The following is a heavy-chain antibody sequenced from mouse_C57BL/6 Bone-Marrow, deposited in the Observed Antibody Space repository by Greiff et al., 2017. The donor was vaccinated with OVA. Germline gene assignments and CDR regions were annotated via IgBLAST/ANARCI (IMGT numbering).Heavy chain of an antibody. D-gene: IGHD1-2*01. CDR3: ARDRLRPPYYYAMDY. CDR2: ISDGGSYT. CDR1: GFTFSSYA. Sequence: EVHLVESGGGLVKPGGSLKLSCAASGFTFSSYAMSWVRQTPEKRLEWVATISDGGSYTYYPDNVKGRFTISRDNAKTNLYLQMSHLKSEDTAMYYCARDRLRPPYYYAMDYWGQGTSVTVSS. V-gene: IGHV5-4*01. J-gene: IGHJ4*01.